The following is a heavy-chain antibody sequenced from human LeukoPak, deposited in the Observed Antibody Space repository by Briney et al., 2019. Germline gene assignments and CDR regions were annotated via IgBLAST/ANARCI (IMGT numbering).Heavy chain of an antibody. CDR3: ARDLVRGVIGYFDY. V-gene: IGHV3-30*04. J-gene: IGHJ4*02. CDR2: ISYDGSNK. Sequence: GRSLRLSCAASGFTFSSYAMHWVRQAPGKGLEWVAVISYDGSNKYYADSVKGRFTISRDNSKNTLYLQMNSLRAEDTAVYYCARDLVRGVIGYFDYWCQGTLVTV. D-gene: IGHD3-10*01. CDR1: GFTFSSYA.